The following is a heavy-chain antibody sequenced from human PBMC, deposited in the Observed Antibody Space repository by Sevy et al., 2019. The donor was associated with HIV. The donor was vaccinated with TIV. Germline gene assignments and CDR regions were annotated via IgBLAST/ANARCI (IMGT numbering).Heavy chain of an antibody. CDR3: TRKGIAAAVPPIGYYYYGMDV. J-gene: IGHJ6*02. V-gene: IGHV3-15*01. CDR2: IKSKTDGGTT. D-gene: IGHD6-13*01. Sequence: GGSLRLSCAASGFTFSNAWMSWVRQAPGKGLEWVGRIKSKTDGGTTDYAAPVKGRFTISRDDSKNTLYLQMNSLKTEDTAVYYCTRKGIAAAVPPIGYYYYGMDVWGQGTTVTVSS. CDR1: GFTFSNAW.